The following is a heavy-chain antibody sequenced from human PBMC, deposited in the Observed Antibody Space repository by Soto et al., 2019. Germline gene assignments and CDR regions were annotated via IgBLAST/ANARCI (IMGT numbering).Heavy chain of an antibody. J-gene: IGHJ3*01. D-gene: IGHD2-15*01. Sequence: SETLSLTCTVSGLFISSGNYWGWIRKPPGKGLEWIGSIFHGGNTYYNPSLKSRVTISVDMSKNQFSPKLNSVTAADTAVYYCARARWYDAFDVWGQGTVVTVSS. CDR3: ARARWYDAFDV. CDR1: GLFISSGNY. CDR2: IFHGGNT. V-gene: IGHV4-38-2*02.